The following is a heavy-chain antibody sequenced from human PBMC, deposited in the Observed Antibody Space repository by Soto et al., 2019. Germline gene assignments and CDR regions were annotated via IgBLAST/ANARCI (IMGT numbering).Heavy chain of an antibody. CDR3: AKSGGYSSGWYFGDDYFDY. Sequence: PGGSLRLSCAASGFTFSSYGMHWVRQAPGKGLEWVAVISYDGSNKYYADSVKGRFTISRDNSKNTLYLQMNSLRAEDTAVYYCAKSGGYSSGWYFGDDYFDYWGQGTLVTVSS. J-gene: IGHJ4*02. V-gene: IGHV3-30*18. D-gene: IGHD6-19*01. CDR1: GFTFSSYG. CDR2: ISYDGSNK.